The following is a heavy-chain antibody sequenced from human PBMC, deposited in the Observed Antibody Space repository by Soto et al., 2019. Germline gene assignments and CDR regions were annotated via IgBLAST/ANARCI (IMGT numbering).Heavy chain of an antibody. V-gene: IGHV3-23*01. Sequence: EVQLLESGGGLVQPGGSLRLSCVASGFTLSNYAMSWVRQAPGKGLEWVSVIDGDGSAKFADSVKGRLNVSRDNSKNTLYLQMDSLRAEDTAIYYCAKDAVSYNGIYDPFDIWGRGTMVTVSS. CDR1: GFTLSNYA. D-gene: IGHD1-1*01. CDR3: AKDAVSYNGIYDPFDI. J-gene: IGHJ3*02. CDR2: IDGDGSA.